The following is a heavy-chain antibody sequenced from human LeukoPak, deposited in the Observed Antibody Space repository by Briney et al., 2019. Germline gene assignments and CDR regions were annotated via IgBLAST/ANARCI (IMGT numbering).Heavy chain of an antibody. CDR2: LLYDGNTK. V-gene: IGHV3-33*01. CDR3: ARDHRPEIQYYYMDV. Sequence: GGSLRLSCAASGFSLSSYGMHWVRQAPGKGLEWVAALLYDGNTKHYADSVKGRFTISRDISKNTFYLQMNSLTAEDTAVYYCARDHRPEIQYYYMDVWGKGTTVAVSS. CDR1: GFSLSSYG. D-gene: IGHD1-14*01. J-gene: IGHJ6*03.